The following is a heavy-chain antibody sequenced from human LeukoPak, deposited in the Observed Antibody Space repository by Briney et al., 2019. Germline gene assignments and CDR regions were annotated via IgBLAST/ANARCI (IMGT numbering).Heavy chain of an antibody. CDR2: IYPGDSDT. CDR3: ARQEAAGTYYYDSSGYYYVRSAFDI. V-gene: IGHV5-51*01. J-gene: IGHJ3*02. D-gene: IGHD3-22*01. CDR1: GYSFTSYW. Sequence: GESLKISCKGSGYSFTSYWIGWVRQMPGKGLEWMGIIYPGDSDTRYSTSFQGQVTISADKSISTAYLQWSSLKASDTAMYYCARQEAAGTYYYDSSGYYYVRSAFDIWGQGTMVTVSS.